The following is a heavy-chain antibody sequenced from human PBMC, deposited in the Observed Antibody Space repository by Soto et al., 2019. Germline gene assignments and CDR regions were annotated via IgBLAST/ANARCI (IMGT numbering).Heavy chain of an antibody. Sequence: QVQLVQSGAEVKKPGASVKVSCKASGYTFTGYYMHWVRQAPGQGLEWMGWINPNSGGTNYAQKFQGWVTMTRDTAISTAYMELRRLISDETAVYYCARGGKLLVSHYYYGMDVWGQGTTVTVSS. CDR2: INPNSGGT. V-gene: IGHV1-2*04. CDR1: GYTFTGYY. CDR3: ARGGKLLVSHYYYGMDV. D-gene: IGHD6-13*01. J-gene: IGHJ6*02.